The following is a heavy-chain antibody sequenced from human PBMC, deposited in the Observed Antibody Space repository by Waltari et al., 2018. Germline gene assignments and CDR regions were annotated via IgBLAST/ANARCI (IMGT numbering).Heavy chain of an antibody. V-gene: IGHV1-2*02. J-gene: IGHJ4*02. CDR3: ARVTGYGYRLGY. CDR2: INPNGGGT. Sequence: QVQLVQSGAEVQQPGASVTVPCKASGYTFRDYSTPRLRQAPGQGLEWRGWINPNGGGTNYAQKFQGRVTLTRDTSISTAYMELNRLTSDDTAVYYCARVTGYGYRLGYWGQGTLVSVSS. CDR1: GYTFRDYS. D-gene: IGHD5-18*01.